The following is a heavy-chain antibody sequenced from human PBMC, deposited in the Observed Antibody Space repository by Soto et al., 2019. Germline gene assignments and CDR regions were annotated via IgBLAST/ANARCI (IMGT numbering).Heavy chain of an antibody. D-gene: IGHD3-3*01. Sequence: SETLSLTCAVYGGSFSGYYWSWIRQPPGRGLEWIGEINHSGSTNYNPSLKSRVTISVDTSKNQFSLRLSSVTAADTAVYYCAREQYDFWSGYSDYYYYYGMDVWGQGTTVTVS. J-gene: IGHJ6*02. CDR3: AREQYDFWSGYSDYYYYYGMDV. V-gene: IGHV4-34*01. CDR1: GGSFSGYY. CDR2: INHSGST.